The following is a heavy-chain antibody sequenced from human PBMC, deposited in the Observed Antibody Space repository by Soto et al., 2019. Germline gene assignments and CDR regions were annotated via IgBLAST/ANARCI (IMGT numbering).Heavy chain of an antibody. CDR3: ARDLSQMVMIDNYFDH. CDR1: GYTFTSYG. J-gene: IGHJ4*02. V-gene: IGHV1-18*01. Sequence: QVQLVQSGAEVKKPGASVKVSCKASGYTFTSYGVSWVRQAPGQGLEWMGWISGYNGNTNYAQRFQGRVAMTTEASTSTAYMELRGLKSDDTAIYYCARDLSQMVMIDNYFDHWGQGTPVTVSS. CDR2: ISGYNGNT. D-gene: IGHD2-21*01.